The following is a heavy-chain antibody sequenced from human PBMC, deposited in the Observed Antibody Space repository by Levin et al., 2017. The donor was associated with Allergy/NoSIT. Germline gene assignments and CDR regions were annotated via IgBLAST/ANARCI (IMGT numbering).Heavy chain of an antibody. CDR3: TRHARGATATPNDH. CDR1: GYIFTTHW. J-gene: IGHJ4*02. D-gene: IGHD5-24*01. V-gene: IGHV5-10-1*01. Sequence: GESLKISCQTSGYIFTTHWISWVRQMPGKGLEWMGMIDPSDSYTRYSPSSQGHVIISADKSINTAYLRWARLKSSDTTVYYCTRHARGATATPNDHWGRGTLVTVSS. CDR2: IDPSDSYT.